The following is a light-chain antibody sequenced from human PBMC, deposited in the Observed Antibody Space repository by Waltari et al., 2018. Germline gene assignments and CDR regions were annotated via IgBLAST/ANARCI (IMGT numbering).Light chain of an antibody. Sequence: EIVMTQSPATLSVSPGERATLSCRASQSVSSNLAWYQQKPGQAPRLLIYGATTRATGIPARFSGSGSGTEFTLTISSLQSEDFAVCYWQQYNNLWTFGQGTKVEIK. V-gene: IGKV3-15*01. CDR1: QSVSSN. J-gene: IGKJ1*01. CDR2: GAT. CDR3: QQYNNLWT.